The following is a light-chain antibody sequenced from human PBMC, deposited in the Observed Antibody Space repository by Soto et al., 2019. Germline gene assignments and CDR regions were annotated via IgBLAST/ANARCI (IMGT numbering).Light chain of an antibody. Sequence: QSVLTQPPSVSAAPGQTVTISCSGSSSNIGNNYVSWYQHVPGTAPELLIYDNNRRPSGIPDRFSGSKSGTSATLGITGLQTGDEAEYYCGTWDSSLSGVVFGGGTKLTVL. CDR3: GTWDSSLSGVV. CDR1: SSNIGNNY. V-gene: IGLV1-51*01. CDR2: DNN. J-gene: IGLJ2*01.